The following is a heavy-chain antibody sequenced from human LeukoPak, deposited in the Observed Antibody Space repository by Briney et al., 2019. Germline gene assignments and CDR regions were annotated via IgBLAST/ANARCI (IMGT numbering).Heavy chain of an antibody. D-gene: IGHD2-21*01. V-gene: IGHV3-33*01. CDR1: GFTFSSYG. Sequence: GGSLRLSCAASGFTFSSYGMHWVRQAPGKGLEWVAVIWYDGSNKYYADSVKGRFTISRDNSKNTLYLQMNSLRAEDTAVYYCARIYSYSHALDYWGQGTLVTVSS. CDR2: IWYDGSNK. CDR3: ARIYSYSHALDY. J-gene: IGHJ4*02.